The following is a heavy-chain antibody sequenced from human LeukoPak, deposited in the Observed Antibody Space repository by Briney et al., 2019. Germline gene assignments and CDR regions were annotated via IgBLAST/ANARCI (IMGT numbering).Heavy chain of an antibody. J-gene: IGHJ4*01. D-gene: IGHD2-21*02. V-gene: IGHV3-23*01. CDR2: ISDNGGRT. CDR3: AKDLPTKCRGDCPSDY. Sequence: GGSLTFSCAVSGFTFRSYAMNWVRQAPGKGLEWVSHISDNGGRTYYAESVKGRFAISRDNSKNTLYLQMNSLRVEDTALYYCAKDLPTKCRGDCPSDYWGDGTLVTVSS. CDR1: GFTFRSYA.